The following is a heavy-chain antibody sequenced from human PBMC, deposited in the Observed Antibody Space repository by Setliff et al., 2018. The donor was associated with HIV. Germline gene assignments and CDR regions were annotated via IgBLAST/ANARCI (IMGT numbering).Heavy chain of an antibody. V-gene: IGHV3-11*04. Sequence: GGSLRLSCAASGFRFSDHFASWFRQAPGKGLEWISDISSSGDTSNYADSVKGRFTIFRDNAKKSVYLELNSLRAEDTAVYYCARLPGYCSTSSCYGYLDYWGQGTLVTVSS. CDR2: ISSSGDTS. CDR1: GFRFSDHF. D-gene: IGHD2-2*01. J-gene: IGHJ4*02. CDR3: ARLPGYCSTSSCYGYLDY.